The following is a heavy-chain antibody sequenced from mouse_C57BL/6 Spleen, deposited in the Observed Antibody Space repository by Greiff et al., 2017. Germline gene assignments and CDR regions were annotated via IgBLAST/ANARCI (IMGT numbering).Heavy chain of an antibody. J-gene: IGHJ2*01. CDR1: GFTFSSYG. Sequence: EVKLVESGGDFVKPGGSLKLSCAASGFTFSSYGMSWVRQTPDKRLEWVATISSGGSYTYYPDSVNGRFTIARDNAKNTLYLQMSSLKSEDTARYYCAREKNGDYFDYWGQGTTLTVSS. V-gene: IGHV5-6*02. CDR3: AREKNGDYFDY. CDR2: ISSGGSYT.